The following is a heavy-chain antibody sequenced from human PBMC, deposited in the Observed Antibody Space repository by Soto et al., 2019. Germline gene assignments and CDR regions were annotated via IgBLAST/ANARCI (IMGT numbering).Heavy chain of an antibody. CDR1: GFTFSSYS. Sequence: GGSLRLSCAASGFTFSSYSMNWVRQAPGKGLEWVSYISSSSSTIYYADSVKGRFTISRDNAKNSLYLQMNSLRDEDTAVYYCAVRDYYDSSGYLPPDDYWGQGTLVTVSS. CDR3: AVRDYYDSSGYLPPDDY. CDR2: ISSSSSTI. J-gene: IGHJ4*02. D-gene: IGHD3-22*01. V-gene: IGHV3-48*02.